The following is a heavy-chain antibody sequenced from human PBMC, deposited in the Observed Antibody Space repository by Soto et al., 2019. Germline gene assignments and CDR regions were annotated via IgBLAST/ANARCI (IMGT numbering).Heavy chain of an antibody. D-gene: IGHD5-18*01. V-gene: IGHV3-23*01. CDR2: ISGSGGST. J-gene: IGHJ4*02. CDR3: AKWGIQLWLLGY. CDR1: GFTFSSYA. Sequence: EVQLLESGGGLVQRGGSLRLSCAASGFTFSSYAMSWVRQAPGKGLEWVSAISGSGGSTYYADSVKGRFTISRDNSKNTLYLQMNSLRAEDTAAYYCAKWGIQLWLLGYWGQGTLVTVSS.